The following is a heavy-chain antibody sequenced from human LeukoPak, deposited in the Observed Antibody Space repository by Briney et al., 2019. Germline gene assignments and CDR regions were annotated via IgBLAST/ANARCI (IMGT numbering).Heavy chain of an antibody. Sequence: SETLSLTCTVSGGSINGYYWSWFRQPPGKGLEWIGYTYYSGSTNYSPSLKSRVSISVDTSENQFSLKLSSVTAADTAVYYCARFGSSDGYNYPWGQGTLVTVSS. V-gene: IGHV4-59*01. J-gene: IGHJ5*02. CDR2: TYYSGST. D-gene: IGHD5-24*01. CDR1: GGSINGYY. CDR3: ARFGSSDGYNYP.